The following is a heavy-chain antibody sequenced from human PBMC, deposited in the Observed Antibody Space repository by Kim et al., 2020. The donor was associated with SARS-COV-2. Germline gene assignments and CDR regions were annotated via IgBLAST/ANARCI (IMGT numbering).Heavy chain of an antibody. D-gene: IGHD3-3*01. CDR3: SRHWSGAGAFFYLVP. V-gene: IGHV4-59*08. J-gene: IGHJ5*02. CDR2: VFYNGGT. Sequence: SETLSLTCSVSGDPISTYYWSWIRQPPGKGLEWVSHVFYNGGTKYNPSLESRVTISMDTSKNQVYLNLIFVAATDTAMYFCSRHWSGAGAFFYLVPWGPG. CDR1: GDPISTYY.